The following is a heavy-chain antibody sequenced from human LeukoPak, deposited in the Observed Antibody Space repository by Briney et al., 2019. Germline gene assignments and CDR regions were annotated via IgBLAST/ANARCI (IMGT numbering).Heavy chain of an antibody. V-gene: IGHV3-33*01. D-gene: IGHD3-10*01. CDR3: ARGLLWFGELDYYYYYGMDV. CDR1: GFTFSSYG. CDR2: IWYDGSNK. Sequence: GRSLRLSCAASGFTFSSYGMHWVRQAPGKGLEWVAVIWYDGSNKYYADSVKGRFTISRDNSKNTLYLQMNSLRAEDTAVYYCARGLLWFGELDYYYYYGMDVWGKGTPVTVSS. J-gene: IGHJ6*04.